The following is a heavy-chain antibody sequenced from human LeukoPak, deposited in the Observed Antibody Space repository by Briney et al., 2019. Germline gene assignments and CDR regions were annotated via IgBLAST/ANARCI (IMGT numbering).Heavy chain of an antibody. CDR3: ARGVGYFDWLLSY. Sequence: GGSLRLSCAASGFTFSSFGMNWVRQAPGKGLEWVSSISSSGSHIYYADSVKGRFTISRANAKNSLYLQMNSLRAEDTAVYYCARGVGYFDWLLSYWGQGALVTVSS. CDR1: GFTFSSFG. V-gene: IGHV3-21*01. CDR2: ISSSGSHI. D-gene: IGHD3-9*01. J-gene: IGHJ4*02.